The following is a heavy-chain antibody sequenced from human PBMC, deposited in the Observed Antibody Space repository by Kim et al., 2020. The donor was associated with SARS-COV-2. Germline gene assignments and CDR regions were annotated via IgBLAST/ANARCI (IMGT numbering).Heavy chain of an antibody. D-gene: IGHD3-10*01. V-gene: IGHV3-30*18. CDR2: ISYDGSNK. CDR1: GFTFSSYG. Sequence: GGSLRLSCAASGFTFSSYGMHWVRQAPGKGLEWVAVISYDGSNKYYADSVKGRFTISRDNSKNTLYLQMNSLRAEDTAVYYCAKATTPTPMVRGISIHYWGQGTLVTVSS. J-gene: IGHJ4*02. CDR3: AKATTPTPMVRGISIHY.